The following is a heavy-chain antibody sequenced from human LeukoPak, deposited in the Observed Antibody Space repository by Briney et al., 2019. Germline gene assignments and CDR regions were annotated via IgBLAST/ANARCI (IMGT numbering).Heavy chain of an antibody. CDR1: GYTLTGYY. Sequence: ASVKVSCKAAGYTLTGYYMHWVRQAPGQGLEWMGWINPNSGGTNYAQKFQGRVTMTRDTSISTAYMELSRLRSDDTAVYYCARVTVAATRVYYFDYWGQGTLVTVSS. CDR3: ARVTVAATRVYYFDY. CDR2: INPNSGGT. J-gene: IGHJ4*02. D-gene: IGHD2-15*01. V-gene: IGHV1-2*02.